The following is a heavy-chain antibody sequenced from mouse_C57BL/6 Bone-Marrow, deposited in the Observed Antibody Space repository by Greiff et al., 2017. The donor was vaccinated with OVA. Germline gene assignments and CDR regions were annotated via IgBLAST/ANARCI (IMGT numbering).Heavy chain of an antibody. CDR1: GFTFSDYG. V-gene: IGHV5-15*01. Sequence: EVQGVESGGGLVQPGGSLKLSCAASGFTFSDYGMAWVRQAPRKGPEWVAFISNLAYSIYYADTVTGRFTISRENAKNTLYLEMSSLRSEDTAMYYCARHGTVVTDAMDYWGQGTSVTVSS. CDR2: ISNLAYSI. D-gene: IGHD1-1*01. J-gene: IGHJ4*01. CDR3: ARHGTVVTDAMDY.